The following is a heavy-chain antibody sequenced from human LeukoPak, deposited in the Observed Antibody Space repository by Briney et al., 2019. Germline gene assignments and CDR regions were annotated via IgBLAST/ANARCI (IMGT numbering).Heavy chain of an antibody. CDR1: GYSFTSYW. CDR2: FYPGDSDT. D-gene: IGHD3-10*01. Sequence: GESLKISCKGSGYSFTSYWIGWARQLPGKGLEWMRIFYPGDSDTRYSTPFQAQSPISVDKSINTAFLQWSSLKASDTAMYYCATMKGGAGSYGDYWGQGTLVTVSS. V-gene: IGHV5-51*01. CDR3: ATMKGGAGSYGDY. J-gene: IGHJ4*02.